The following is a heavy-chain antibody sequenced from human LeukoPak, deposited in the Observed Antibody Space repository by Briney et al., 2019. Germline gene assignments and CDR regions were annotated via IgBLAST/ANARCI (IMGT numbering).Heavy chain of an antibody. Sequence: ASVKVSCKASGGTFSSYAISWVRQATGQGLEWMGWMNPNSGNTGYAQEFQGRVTMTRNTSISTAYMELSSLRSEDTAVYYCARGGNVLRYFDWTNWFDPWGQGTLVTVSS. D-gene: IGHD3-9*01. V-gene: IGHV1-8*02. CDR2: MNPNSGNT. J-gene: IGHJ5*02. CDR1: GGTFSSYA. CDR3: ARGGNVLRYFDWTNWFDP.